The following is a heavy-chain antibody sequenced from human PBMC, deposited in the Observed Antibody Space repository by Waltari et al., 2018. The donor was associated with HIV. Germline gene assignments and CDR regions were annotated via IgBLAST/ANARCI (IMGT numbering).Heavy chain of an antibody. D-gene: IGHD3-10*01. CDR3: ATRRSADRGFNS. V-gene: IGHV3-74*01. CDR2: IKSDGSGI. J-gene: IGHJ5*01. CDR1: GFTFSNYR. Sequence: EVQLVQSGGGLVQPGGSLRLSCVASGFTFSNYRMYWVRQAPGKGLVWVSHIKSDGSGITYADSVKGRFTISRDNAKNTLHLQMDSLRLEDTAVYYCATRRSADRGFNSWGQGTLVTVSS.